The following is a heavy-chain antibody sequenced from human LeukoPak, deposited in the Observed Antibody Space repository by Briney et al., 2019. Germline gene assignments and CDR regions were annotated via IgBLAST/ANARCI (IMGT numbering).Heavy chain of an antibody. CDR3: ARAYPTYYYDSSGYYFDY. J-gene: IGHJ4*02. CDR1: GYTFTGYY. V-gene: IGHV1-2*02. CDR2: INPNSGGT. Sequence: ASVKVSRKASGYTFTGYYMHWVRQAPGQGLEWMGWINPNSGGTNYAQKFQGRVTMNRGTSISTAYMELSRLRSDDTAVYYCARAYPTYYYDSSGYYFDYWGQGTLVTVSS. D-gene: IGHD3-22*01.